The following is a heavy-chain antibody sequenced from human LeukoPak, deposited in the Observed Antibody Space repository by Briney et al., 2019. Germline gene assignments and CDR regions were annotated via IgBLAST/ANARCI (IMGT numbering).Heavy chain of an antibody. CDR1: GFTVSNNY. Sequence: PGGSLRLSCAASGFTVSNNYMSWVRQAPGKGLEWVSVIYSGGGTYYADSVKGRFTISRDNSKNTLYLQMNSLRAEDTAVYYCARVRIGWYFDLWGRGTQVTVSS. CDR2: IYSGGGT. V-gene: IGHV3-66*01. J-gene: IGHJ2*01. D-gene: IGHD2-15*01. CDR3: ARVRIGWYFDL.